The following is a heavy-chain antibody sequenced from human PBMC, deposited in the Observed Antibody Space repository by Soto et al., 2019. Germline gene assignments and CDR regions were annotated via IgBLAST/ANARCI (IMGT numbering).Heavy chain of an antibody. CDR2: ISCNSGRI. J-gene: IGHJ6*01. CDR3: TKASLCGGDGYISYYYNVMDV. V-gene: IGHV3-9*01. CDR1: GFTFCGHA. D-gene: IGHD2-21*01. Sequence: SLRLPCAVSGFTFCGHAMHWVLQAPRNGLEYVSAISCNSGRIDYADSVKGRFTISRDNAKNSLYLQMNSLRPEDTALYYCTKASLCGGDGYISYYYNVMDVLVKGSTDTGS.